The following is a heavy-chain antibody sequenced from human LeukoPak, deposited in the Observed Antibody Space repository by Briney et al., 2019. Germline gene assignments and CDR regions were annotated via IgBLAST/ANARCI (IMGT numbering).Heavy chain of an antibody. CDR1: GGSISSGSYY. CDR3: ARAWFAELQCFDY. V-gene: IGHV4-61*02. D-gene: IGHD3-10*01. J-gene: IGHJ4*02. Sequence: SQTLSLTCTVSGGSISSGSYYWSWIRQPAGKGLEWIGRIYTSGSTNYNPSLKSRVTISVDTSKNQFSLKLSSVTAADTAVYYCARAWFAELQCFDYWGQGTLVTVSS. CDR2: IYTSGST.